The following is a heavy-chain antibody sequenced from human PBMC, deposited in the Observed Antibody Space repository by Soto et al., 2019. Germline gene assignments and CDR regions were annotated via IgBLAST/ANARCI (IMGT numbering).Heavy chain of an antibody. CDR2: IDWDDDK. D-gene: IGHD2-2*02. V-gene: IGHV2-70*04. J-gene: IGHJ6*02. CDR1: GFSLSTSGMR. Sequence: SGPTLVNPTQTLTLTCTFSGFSLSTSGMRVSWVRQPPGKALEWLARIDWDDDKFYSTSLKTRLTISKDTSKTQVVLTMTNMDPVDTATYYCARSPGYCSCTSGYRETYMYYGIDVWGQGAKVTVSS. CDR3: ARSPGYCSCTSGYRETYMYYGIDV.